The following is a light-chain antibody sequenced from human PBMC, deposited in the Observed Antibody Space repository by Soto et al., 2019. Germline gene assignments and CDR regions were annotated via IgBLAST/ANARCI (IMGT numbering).Light chain of an antibody. V-gene: IGLV2-14*01. CDR1: SSDFGDDKY. Sequence: QSALTQPASVSGSPGQSITMSCTGSSSDFGDDKYVTWYQQQPGKGPNLLIYGVSKRPSGVSNRFSGSKSGSTASLIISRLQTEDEADYYCVSFTSSTTDVFGSGTKLTVL. CDR3: VSFTSSTTDV. CDR2: GVS. J-gene: IGLJ1*01.